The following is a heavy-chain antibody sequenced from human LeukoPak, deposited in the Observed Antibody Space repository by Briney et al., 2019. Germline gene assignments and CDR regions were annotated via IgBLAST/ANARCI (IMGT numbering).Heavy chain of an antibody. CDR1: GYTFTSYY. J-gene: IGHJ6*02. D-gene: IGHD2-2*02. Sequence: ASVKVSCKASGYTFTSYYMHWVRQAPGQGLEWMGIINPSGGSTSYAQKFQGRVTMTRDTSTSTVYMELSSLRSEDTAVYYCARDLCSSTSCYMHYYYYGMDVWGQGTTVTVSS. CDR2: INPSGGST. CDR3: ARDLCSSTSCYMHYYYYGMDV. V-gene: IGHV1-46*01.